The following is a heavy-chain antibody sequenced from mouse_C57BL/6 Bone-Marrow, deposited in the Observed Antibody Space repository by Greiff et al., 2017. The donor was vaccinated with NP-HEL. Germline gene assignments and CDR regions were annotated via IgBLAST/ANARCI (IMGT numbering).Heavy chain of an antibody. CDR3: ARSRIYWYFDV. Sequence: EVKLVESGGDLVKPGGSLKLSCAASGFTFSSYGMSWVRQTPDKRLEWVATISSGGSYTYYPDSVKGRFTISRDNAKNTLYLQMSSLTSEDTAMYYCARSRIYWYFDVWGTGTTVTVSS. V-gene: IGHV5-6*01. D-gene: IGHD1-1*01. CDR1: GFTFSSYG. J-gene: IGHJ1*03. CDR2: ISSGGSYT.